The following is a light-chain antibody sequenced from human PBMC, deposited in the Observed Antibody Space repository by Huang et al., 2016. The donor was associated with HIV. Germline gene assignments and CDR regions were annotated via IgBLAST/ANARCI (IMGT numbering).Light chain of an antibody. CDR2: LGS. CDR1: QSLLHRDGNNY. Sequence: DVVMTQSPLSLPVTPGEPASISCRSSQSLLHRDGNNYFEWYLQKPGQSPQLLIYLGSNRASGVPERVSGSGSGTDFTLKISRVEAEDVGVYYCMQGLRTPRTFGQGTRLEIK. J-gene: IGKJ2*01. V-gene: IGKV2-28*01. CDR3: MQGLRTPRT.